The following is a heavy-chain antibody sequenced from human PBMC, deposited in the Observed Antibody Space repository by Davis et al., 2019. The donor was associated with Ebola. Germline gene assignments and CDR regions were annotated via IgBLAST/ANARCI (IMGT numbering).Heavy chain of an antibody. J-gene: IGHJ6*02. Sequence: ASVTVSCKASGYPFTDYNLHWMRQAPGQGLEWMGRIITNSGGTNYAPKFQGRVTMTMDTSINTVYMELSRLRSDDTVVYYCARGDKYAMNVWGQGTTVTVSS. V-gene: IGHV1-2*05. CDR1: GYPFTDYN. CDR3: ARGDKYAMNV. CDR2: IITNSGGT.